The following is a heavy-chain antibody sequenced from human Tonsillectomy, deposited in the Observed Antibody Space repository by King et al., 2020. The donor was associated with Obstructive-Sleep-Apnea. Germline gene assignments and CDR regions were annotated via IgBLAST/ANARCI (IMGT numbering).Heavy chain of an antibody. CDR2: IKSKTDGGKT. D-gene: IGHD2-2*01. V-gene: IGHV3-15*01. CDR3: TTDGCSSTSCYDNWFDP. J-gene: IGHJ5*02. Sequence: VQLVESGGGLVKPGGSLRLSCAASGVTFSNAWMSWVRQAPGKGLEWVGRIKSKTDGGKTEYAATGKGRFIILRDVSKKTLYLQMNSLKTEDTAVYYCTTDGCSSTSCYDNWFDPWGQGTLVTVSS. CDR1: GVTFSNAW.